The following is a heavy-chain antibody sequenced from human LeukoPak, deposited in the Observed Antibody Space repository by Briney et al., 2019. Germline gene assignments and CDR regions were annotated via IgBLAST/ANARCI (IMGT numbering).Heavy chain of an antibody. CDR2: INPNSGGT. CDR1: GYTFTGYY. D-gene: IGHD2-2*01. CDR3: AREVGGYCSSTSCYPYYYYYYMDV. V-gene: IGHV1-2*02. J-gene: IGHJ6*03. Sequence: ASVKVSCKASGYTFTGYYMHWVRQAPGQGLEWMGWINPNSGGTNYAQKFQGRVTMTRDTSISTAYMELSRLRSDDTAVYYCAREVGGYCSSTSCYPYYYYYYMDVWGKGTTVTVSS.